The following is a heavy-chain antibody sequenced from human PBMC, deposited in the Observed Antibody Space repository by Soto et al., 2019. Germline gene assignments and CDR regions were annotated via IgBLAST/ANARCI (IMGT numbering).Heavy chain of an antibody. J-gene: IGHJ3*02. Sequence: ASVKVSCKASGYTFTSYGISWVRQAPGQGLEWMGWISAYNGNTNYAQKLQGRVTMTTDTSTSTAYMELRSLRSDDTAVYYCARVTVVPAALGLDAFAIWGQGTMVTVSS. V-gene: IGHV1-18*01. CDR2: ISAYNGNT. CDR1: GYTFTSYG. D-gene: IGHD2-2*01. CDR3: ARVTVVPAALGLDAFAI.